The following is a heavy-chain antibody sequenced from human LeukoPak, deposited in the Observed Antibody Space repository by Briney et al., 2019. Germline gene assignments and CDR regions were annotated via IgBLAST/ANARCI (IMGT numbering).Heavy chain of an antibody. CDR3: ARVRFLAYFDY. D-gene: IGHD3-3*01. V-gene: IGHV4-30-4*01. Sequence: SETLSLTCTVSGGSISSGDYYWSWIRQPPGKGLEWVGYIYYSGSTYYSPSLKSRVTISVDTSKNQFSLKLSSVTVADTAVYYCARVRFLAYFDYWGQGTLVTVSS. CDR1: GGSISSGDYY. CDR2: IYYSGST. J-gene: IGHJ4*02.